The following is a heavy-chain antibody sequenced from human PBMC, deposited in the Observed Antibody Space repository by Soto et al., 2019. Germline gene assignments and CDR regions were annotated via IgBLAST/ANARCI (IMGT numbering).Heavy chain of an antibody. J-gene: IGHJ6*02. CDR2: IISIFGTA. D-gene: IGHD4-4*01. V-gene: IGHV1-69*12. CDR1: GGTFSSYA. Sequence: QVQLVQSGAEVKKPGSSVKVSCKASGGTFSSYAISWVRQAPGQGLEWMGGIISIFGTANYAQKFRGRVTITADESASTAYMELSSMRSEYTAVYYCARGDLDEVTPVYYYYGMDVWGQGTTVTVSS. CDR3: ARGDLDEVTPVYYYYGMDV.